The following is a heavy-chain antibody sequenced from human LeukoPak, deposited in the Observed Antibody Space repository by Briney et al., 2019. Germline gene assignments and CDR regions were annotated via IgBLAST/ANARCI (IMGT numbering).Heavy chain of an antibody. CDR1: GGTFSSYA. J-gene: IGHJ1*01. V-gene: IGHV1-69*13. D-gene: IGHD3-22*01. CDR3: ANSQLADYDRVGYFQH. Sequence: SVKVSCKASGGTFSSYAVSWVRQAPGQGLEWMGGIIPIFGTANYAQKFQGRVTITADESTSTAYMELSSLRSEDTAVYYCANSQLADYDRVGYFQHWGQGTLVTVSS. CDR2: IIPIFGTA.